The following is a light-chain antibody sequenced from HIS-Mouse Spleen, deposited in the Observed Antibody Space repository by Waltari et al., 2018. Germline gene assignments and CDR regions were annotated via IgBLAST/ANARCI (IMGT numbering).Light chain of an antibody. J-gene: IGLJ3*02. Sequence: QSALTQPASVSGSPGQSITIPCTGTSSDVGRYNLVSWYQQHPGKAPKLRIYEGSKRPSGVSNRFSGSKSGSTASLTISGLQAEDEADYYCCSYAGSSTWVFGGGTKLTVL. V-gene: IGLV2-23*01. CDR2: EGS. CDR1: SSDVGRYNL. CDR3: CSYAGSSTWV.